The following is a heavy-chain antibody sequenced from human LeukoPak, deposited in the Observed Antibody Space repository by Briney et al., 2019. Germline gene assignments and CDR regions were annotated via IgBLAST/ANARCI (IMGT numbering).Heavy chain of an antibody. J-gene: IGHJ4*02. CDR2: IYYSGST. D-gene: IGHD3-10*01. CDR1: GGSISSSSYY. CDR3: ARHVLYYYGSGSRFDY. V-gene: IGHV4-39*01. Sequence: SETLSLTCTVSGGSISSSSYYWGWIRQPRGKGLEWLGSIYYSGSTYYNPSLKSRVTISVDTSKNQFSLKLSSVTAADTAVYYCARHVLYYYGSGSRFDYWGQGTLVTVSS.